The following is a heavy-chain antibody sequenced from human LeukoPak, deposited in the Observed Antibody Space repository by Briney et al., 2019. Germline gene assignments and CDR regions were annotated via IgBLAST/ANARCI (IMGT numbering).Heavy chain of an antibody. D-gene: IGHD2-15*01. CDR2: MHYTGST. J-gene: IGHJ1*01. V-gene: IGHV4-59*12. CDR3: ARDSADCSGGSCYSAEYFQY. CDR1: GESMSGFY. Sequence: PSETLSLTCTVSGESMSGFYWNWIRQPPGKGLEWIGYMHYTGSTNYNPSLKSRVTISIDTSKNQFSLKLSSVTASDTAVYYCARDSADCSGGSCYSAEYFQYWGQGTLVTVSS.